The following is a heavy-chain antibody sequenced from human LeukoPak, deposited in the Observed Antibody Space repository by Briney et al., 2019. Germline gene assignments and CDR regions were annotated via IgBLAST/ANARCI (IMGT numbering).Heavy chain of an antibody. CDR1: GFTFSNYW. D-gene: IGHD4-23*01. Sequence: PGGSLRLSCAASGFTFSNYWMSWVRQAPGKGLEWVSYISSSGSTIYYADSEKGRFTISRDNAKNSLYLQMNSLRAEDTAVYYCARDYGRSSPFDYWGQGTLVTVSS. CDR2: ISSSGSTI. V-gene: IGHV3-48*03. J-gene: IGHJ4*02. CDR3: ARDYGRSSPFDY.